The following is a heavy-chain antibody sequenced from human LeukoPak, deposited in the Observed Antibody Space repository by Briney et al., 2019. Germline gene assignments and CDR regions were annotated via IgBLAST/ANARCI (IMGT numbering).Heavy chain of an antibody. CDR3: AKDRAMALDY. V-gene: IGHV3-30*18. J-gene: IGHJ4*02. Sequence: GGSLRLSCATSGFTFSSYGMHWVRQAPGKGLEWVAVISYDGSNKYYADSVKGRFTISRDNSKNTLYLQMNSLRAEDTAVYYCAKDRAMALDYWGQGTLVTVSS. CDR2: ISYDGSNK. CDR1: GFTFSSYG. D-gene: IGHD5-18*01.